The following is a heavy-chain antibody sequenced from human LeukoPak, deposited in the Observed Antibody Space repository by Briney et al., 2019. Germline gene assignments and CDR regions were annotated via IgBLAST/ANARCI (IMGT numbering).Heavy chain of an antibody. D-gene: IGHD3-22*01. CDR3: ARDYDTTGRAFDI. CDR2: ISSRSNII. Sequence: PGGSLRLSCAASGFTFSIYSMNWVRQAPGKGLKWVSYISSRSNIIHYADSVKGRFTISRDNAKNSLSLQMNSLRDEDTAVYYCARDYDTTGRAFDIWGQGTMVTVSS. V-gene: IGHV3-48*02. J-gene: IGHJ3*02. CDR1: GFTFSIYS.